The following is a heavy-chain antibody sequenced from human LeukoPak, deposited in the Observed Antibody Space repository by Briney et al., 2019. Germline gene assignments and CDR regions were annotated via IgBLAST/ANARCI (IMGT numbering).Heavy chain of an antibody. D-gene: IGHD3-3*01. CDR1: GYTFTGYY. CDR2: INPNSGRT. CDR3: ARVRFLEWFFDAFDI. J-gene: IGHJ3*02. V-gene: IGHV1-2*02. Sequence: ASVKVSCKASGYTFTGYYMHWVRQAPGQGLEWMGWINPNSGRTNYAQKFQGRATMTRDTSISTAYMELSRLRSDDTAVYYCARVRFLEWFFDAFDIWGQGTMVTVSS.